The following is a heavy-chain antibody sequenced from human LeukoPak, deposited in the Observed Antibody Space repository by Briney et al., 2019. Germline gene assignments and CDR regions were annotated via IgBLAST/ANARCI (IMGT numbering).Heavy chain of an antibody. CDR1: GFSFSSYS. V-gene: IGHV3-21*01. CDR3: SRVDENGYNFA. CDR2: ISGGSSYI. Sequence: TGGSPRLSCAASGFSFSSYSMNWVRQAPGKGLEWVSSISGGSSYIYYADSVKGRFTISRDNAKNSLFLQMNSLRAEDTAVYYCSRVDENGYNFAWGQGTLVTVSS. D-gene: IGHD5-24*01. J-gene: IGHJ5*02.